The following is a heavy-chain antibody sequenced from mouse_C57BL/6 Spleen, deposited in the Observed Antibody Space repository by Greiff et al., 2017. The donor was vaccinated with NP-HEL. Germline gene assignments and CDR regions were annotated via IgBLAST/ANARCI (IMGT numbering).Heavy chain of an antibody. Sequence: QVQLQQPGAELVMPGASVKLSCKASGYTFTSYWMHWVKQRPGQGLEWIGEIDPSDSYTNYNQKFKGKSTLTVDKSSSTAYMQLSSLTSEDSAVYYGARSGGIVTTSGYYAMDYWGQGTSVTVSS. CDR3: ARSGGIVTTSGYYAMDY. V-gene: IGHV1-69*01. D-gene: IGHD2-5*01. CDR1: GYTFTSYW. J-gene: IGHJ4*01. CDR2: IDPSDSYT.